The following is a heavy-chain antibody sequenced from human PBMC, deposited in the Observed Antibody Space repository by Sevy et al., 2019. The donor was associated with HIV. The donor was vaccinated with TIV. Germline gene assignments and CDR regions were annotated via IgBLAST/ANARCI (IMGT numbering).Heavy chain of an antibody. CDR1: GLSFSNAW. J-gene: IGHJ4*02. Sequence: EGSLRLSCVASGLSFSNAWMSWVLQAPGKELEWVGRIRSKTGGGTTDFAAFAKGKFTISRDDSKNTMYLQMNSLKTEVTAVYYCAIDHRPEGIIVVPFEKWGQGTLVTVSS. CDR3: AIDHRPEGIIVVPFEK. V-gene: IGHV3-15*01. CDR2: IRSKTGGGTT. D-gene: IGHD3-22*01.